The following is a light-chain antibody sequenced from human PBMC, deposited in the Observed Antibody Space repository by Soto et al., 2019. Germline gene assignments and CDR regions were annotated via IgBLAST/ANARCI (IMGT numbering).Light chain of an antibody. V-gene: IGKV3-11*01. CDR2: DSS. CDR3: QQRSRWPIT. J-gene: IGKJ5*01. CDR1: QSVSSS. Sequence: DIVLTQSPATLSLSPEERATLSCRASQSVSSSLAWYQQKPGQAPRLLIYDSSNRATGIPARFSGSGSGTDFTLTISSLEPEDFAVYYCQQRSRWPITFGQGTRLEIK.